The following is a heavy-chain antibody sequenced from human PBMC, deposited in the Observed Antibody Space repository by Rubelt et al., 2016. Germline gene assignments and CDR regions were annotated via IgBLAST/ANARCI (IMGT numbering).Heavy chain of an antibody. V-gene: IGHV4-39*07. CDR1: GGSISSSSYY. CDR3: ARDTVYYGMDV. J-gene: IGHJ6*02. Sequence: QLQLQESGPGLVKPAETLSLTCTVSGGSISSSSYYWGWIRQPPGKGLEWIGEINHSGSTNYNPSLKSRGTISVDTSKNQFSLKLSSVTAADTAVYYCARDTVYYGMDVWGQGTTVTVSS. CDR2: INHSGST. D-gene: IGHD4-17*01.